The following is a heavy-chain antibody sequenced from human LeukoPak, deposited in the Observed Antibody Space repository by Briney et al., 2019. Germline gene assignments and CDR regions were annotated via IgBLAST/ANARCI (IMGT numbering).Heavy chain of an antibody. V-gene: IGHV5-51*01. CDR3: ARHYTWADALDI. D-gene: IGHD3-16*01. J-gene: IGHJ3*02. Sequence: GESLKTSWKGSGYSFTNYWIGWVRQPPGKGQEWMGIIYPGDSDTRYSPSFQGQVTNSAGNSISTAYLQGSSLKASHPAMYYRARHYTWADALDIWGQKTMVTVSS. CDR2: IYPGDSDT. CDR1: GYSFTNYW.